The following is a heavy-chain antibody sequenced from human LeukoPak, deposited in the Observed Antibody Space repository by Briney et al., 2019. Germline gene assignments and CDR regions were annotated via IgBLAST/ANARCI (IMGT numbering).Heavy chain of an antibody. CDR2: ISGSGGST. V-gene: IGHV3-23*01. Sequence: GGSLRLSCAASGFTFSSYAMSWVRQAPGKGLEWVSAISGSGGSTYYADSVKGRFTISRDNSKNTLYLQMNSLRAEDTAVYYCAKDSAVLWYSSGWSDIWGQGTMVTVSS. CDR3: AKDSAVLWYSSGWSDI. J-gene: IGHJ3*02. D-gene: IGHD6-19*01. CDR1: GFTFSSYA.